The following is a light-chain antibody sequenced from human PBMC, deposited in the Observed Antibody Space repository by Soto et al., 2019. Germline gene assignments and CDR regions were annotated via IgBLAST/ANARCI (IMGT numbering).Light chain of an antibody. V-gene: IGLV1-40*01. CDR3: QSYDSSLRGVV. Sequence: QSVLTQPPSVSGAPGQRVTISCTGSSSNIGAGYDVHWYQQLPGTAPKLLISNNNNRPSGVPDRFSGPKSGTSASLAITGLQAEDEADYYCQSYDSSLRGVVFGGGTKLTVL. J-gene: IGLJ2*01. CDR2: NNN. CDR1: SSNIGAGYD.